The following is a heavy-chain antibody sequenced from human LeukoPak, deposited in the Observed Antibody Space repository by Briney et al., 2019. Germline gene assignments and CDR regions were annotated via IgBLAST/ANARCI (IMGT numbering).Heavy chain of an antibody. CDR1: GFTFSSYA. Sequence: QSGRSLRLSCAASGFTFSSYAMHWVRQAPGKGLEWVAVISYDGSNKYYADSVKGRFTISRDNSKNTLYLQMNSLRAEDTAVYYCARGVSGVVVITDAFDIWGQGTMVTISS. CDR2: ISYDGSNK. V-gene: IGHV3-30-3*01. D-gene: IGHD3-22*01. J-gene: IGHJ3*02. CDR3: ARGVSGVVVITDAFDI.